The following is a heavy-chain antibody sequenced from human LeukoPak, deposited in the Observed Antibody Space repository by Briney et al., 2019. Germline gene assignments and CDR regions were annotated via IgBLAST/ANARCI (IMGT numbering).Heavy chain of an antibody. CDR2: INTNTGNP. CDR1: GYTFTSYS. Sequence: ASVKVSCKASGYTFTSYSTNWVRQAPGQGRQYMGWINTNTGNPTYAQGFTGRFVFSLDTSVSTAYLQISSLKAEDTAVYYCARDYYFDYWGQGTLVTVSS. CDR3: ARDYYFDY. V-gene: IGHV7-4-1*02. J-gene: IGHJ4*02.